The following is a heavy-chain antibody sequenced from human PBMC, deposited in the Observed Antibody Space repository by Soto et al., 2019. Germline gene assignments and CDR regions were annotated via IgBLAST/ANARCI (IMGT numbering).Heavy chain of an antibody. V-gene: IGHV1-69*01. J-gene: IGHJ1*01. CDR3: AKRGYYYDSSGYYSRAEYFQH. Sequence: QVQLVQSGAEVKKPGSSVKVSCKASGGTFSSYAISWVRQAPGQGLEWMGGIIPIFGTANYAQKFQGRVTITADESTSTAYMELSSLRSEDTAVYYCAKRGYYYDSSGYYSRAEYFQHWGQGTLVTVSS. D-gene: IGHD3-22*01. CDR2: IIPIFGTA. CDR1: GGTFSSYA.